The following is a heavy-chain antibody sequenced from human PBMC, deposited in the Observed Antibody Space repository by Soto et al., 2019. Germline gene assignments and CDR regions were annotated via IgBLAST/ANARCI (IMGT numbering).Heavy chain of an antibody. CDR1: GGSISSYY. Sequence: PSETLSLTCTVSGGSISSYYWSWIRQPPGKGLEWIGYIYYSGSTNYNPSLKSRVTISVDTSKNQFSLKLSSVTAADTAVYYCARQGQARIDYWGQGTLVTVSS. CDR2: IYYSGST. D-gene: IGHD5-12*01. J-gene: IGHJ4*02. CDR3: ARQGQARIDY. V-gene: IGHV4-59*01.